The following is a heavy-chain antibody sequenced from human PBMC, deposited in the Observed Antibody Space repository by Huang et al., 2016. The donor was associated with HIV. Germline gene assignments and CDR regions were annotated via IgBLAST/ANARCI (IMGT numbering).Heavy chain of an antibody. CDR3: ARAGEEVVATRRPVPGFLDV. V-gene: IGHV1-69*01. CDR1: GGTFSSHA. CDR2: IIPILGTA. J-gene: IGHJ6*02. D-gene: IGHD5-12*01. Sequence: QVQLVQSGAEVKKPGSSVKVSCKASGGTFSSHAISWVREAPGQGLEWMGGIIPILGTANDAQKCQGRVTSTADESTRTAYRDLSSLRSEDTAVYYCARAGEEVVATRRPVPGFLDVWGQGTTVTVSS.